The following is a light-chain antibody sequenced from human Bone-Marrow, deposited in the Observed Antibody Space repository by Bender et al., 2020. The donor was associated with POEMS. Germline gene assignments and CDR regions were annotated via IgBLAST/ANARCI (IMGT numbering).Light chain of an antibody. CDR3: CSYTTSSTRV. J-gene: IGLJ1*01. Sequence: QSALTQPASVSGSPGQSITISCTGTNSDIGTYKFVSWYQQYPGKAPKLIIYDVSDRPSGVSNRFSGSKSGDTASLTISGLQADDEADYYCCSYTTSSTRVFGTGTKVTVL. CDR1: NSDIGTYKF. V-gene: IGLV2-14*03. CDR2: DVS.